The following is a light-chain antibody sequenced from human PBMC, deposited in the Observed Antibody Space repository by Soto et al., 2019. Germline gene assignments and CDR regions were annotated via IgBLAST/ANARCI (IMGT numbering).Light chain of an antibody. CDR2: EVS. V-gene: IGLV2-14*01. CDR3: SSYTSSSTLYD. CDR1: SSDVGGYNY. J-gene: IGLJ1*01. Sequence: QSALTQPASVSGSPGQSIAISCTGTSSDVGGYNYVSWYQQHPGKAPKLMIYEVSNRPSGVSNRFSGSKSGNTASLTISGLQAEDEADYYCSSYTSSSTLYDFGTGTQVTVL.